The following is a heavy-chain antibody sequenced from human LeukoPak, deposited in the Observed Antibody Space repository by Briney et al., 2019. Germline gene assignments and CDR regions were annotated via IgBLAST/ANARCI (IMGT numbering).Heavy chain of an antibody. CDR3: ARSGRYPNDAFHI. J-gene: IGHJ3*02. V-gene: IGHV4-4*07. CDR1: GGSISSYH. Sequence: SETLSLTCTVSGGSISSYHWSWIRQPAGKGLEWVGRLYTSGGTNYNPSLKSRVSMSVDTSKSQFPLELNSVTAADTAVYYCARSGRYPNDAFHIWGQGTMVPVSS. CDR2: LYTSGGT. D-gene: IGHD1-26*01.